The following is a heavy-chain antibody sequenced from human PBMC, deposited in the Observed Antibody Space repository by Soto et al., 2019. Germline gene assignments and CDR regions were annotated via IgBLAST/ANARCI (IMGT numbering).Heavy chain of an antibody. CDR1: GGTFSSYA. CDR2: IIPIFGTT. CDR3: ARGNSGYDRGTTPYFDY. Sequence: QVQLVQSGAEVKKPGSSVKVSCKASGGTFSSYAISWVRQAPGQGLEWMGGIIPIFGTTNYAQKFQGRVTITADESTSTAYMELSSLRSEDTAVYYCARGNSGYDRGTTPYFDYWGQGTLVTVSS. J-gene: IGHJ4*02. D-gene: IGHD5-12*01. V-gene: IGHV1-69*01.